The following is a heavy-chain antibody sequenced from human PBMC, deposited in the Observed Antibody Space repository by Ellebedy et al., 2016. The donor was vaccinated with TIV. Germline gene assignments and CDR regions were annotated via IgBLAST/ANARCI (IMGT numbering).Heavy chain of an antibody. CDR2: ISPNGGGT. Sequence: AASVKVSCKASGYTFTDYRLDWVRHAPGLGLEWMGWISPNGGGTPYAQKFQGRVSMTGDTSISTAYLELSRLTSDDTAAYYCARDYWGSYEYWGQGTLVTASS. J-gene: IGHJ4*02. CDR3: ARDYWGSYEY. V-gene: IGHV1-2*02. D-gene: IGHD1-26*01. CDR1: GYTFTDYR.